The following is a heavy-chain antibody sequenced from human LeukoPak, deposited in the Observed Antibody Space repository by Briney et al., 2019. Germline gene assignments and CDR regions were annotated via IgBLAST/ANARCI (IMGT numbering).Heavy chain of an antibody. V-gene: IGHV4-38-2*02. D-gene: IGHD1-1*01. CDR2: VYHSGST. CDR1: GYSISSGYY. Sequence: DTLSLICTVPGYSISSGYYWGWIRQLPVTGLEWIGSVYHSGSTYYNPSLKSRVTISVDTSKNQFSLKLSSVTAADTAVYYCAREPLLQPERLWYFDYWGQGTLVTVSS. J-gene: IGHJ4*02. CDR3: AREPLLQPERLWYFDY.